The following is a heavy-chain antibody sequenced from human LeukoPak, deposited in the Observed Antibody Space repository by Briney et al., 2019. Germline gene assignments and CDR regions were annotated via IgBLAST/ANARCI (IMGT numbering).Heavy chain of an antibody. D-gene: IGHD2-8*01. V-gene: IGHV3-20*04. Sequence: GGSLRLSCAASGFKFDDYGMSWVRQAPGKGLEWVSGMSWNGGNTGYADSVKGRFTISRDNAKNSVFLQVNSLRADDTAFYYCAREGIYCVNGVCYLDYWGQGTLVTVSS. CDR2: MSWNGGNT. CDR3: AREGIYCVNGVCYLDY. J-gene: IGHJ4*02. CDR1: GFKFDDYG.